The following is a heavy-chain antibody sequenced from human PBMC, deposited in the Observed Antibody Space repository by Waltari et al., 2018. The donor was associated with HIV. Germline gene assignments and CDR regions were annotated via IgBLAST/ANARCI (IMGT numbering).Heavy chain of an antibody. CDR1: GGTFSSYA. V-gene: IGHV1-69*04. D-gene: IGHD3-22*01. CDR3: ARVYYDSSGSIYYYYGMDV. J-gene: IGHJ6*02. CDR2: IIPILGIA. Sequence: QVQLVQSGAEVKKPGSSVKVSCKASGGTFSSYAISWVRQAPGQGLEWMGRIIPILGIANYAQKFQGRVTITADKSTSTAYMELSSLRSEDTAVYYCARVYYDSSGSIYYYYGMDVWGQGTTVTVSS.